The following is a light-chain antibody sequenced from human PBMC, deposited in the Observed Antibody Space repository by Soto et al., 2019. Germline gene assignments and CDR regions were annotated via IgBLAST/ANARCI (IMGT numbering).Light chain of an antibody. CDR1: SSDVGGYNY. CDR2: DVS. J-gene: IGLJ1*01. Sequence: QSVLTQPASVSGSPGQSITISCTGTSSDVGGYNYVSWYQQHPGKAPKLMIYDVSNRPSGVSNRFSGSKSGNTASLTISGLQAEYEADYYCSSYTSSSFYVFGTGTKVTVL. V-gene: IGLV2-14*01. CDR3: SSYTSSSFYV.